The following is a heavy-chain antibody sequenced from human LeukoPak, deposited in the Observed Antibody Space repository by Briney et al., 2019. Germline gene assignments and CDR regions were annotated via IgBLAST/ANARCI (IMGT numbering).Heavy chain of an antibody. V-gene: IGHV3-23*01. CDR1: GFTFSSYA. J-gene: IGHJ3*02. D-gene: IGHD3-16*01. Sequence: GGSLRLSCAASGFTFSSYAMSWVRQAPGKGLEWVSAISGSGGSTYYADSVKGRFTISRDNSKNTLYLQMNSLRAEDTAVYYCASSSRKVTFGGSPYAFDIWGQGTMVTVSS. CDR3: ASSSRKVTFGGSPYAFDI. CDR2: ISGSGGST.